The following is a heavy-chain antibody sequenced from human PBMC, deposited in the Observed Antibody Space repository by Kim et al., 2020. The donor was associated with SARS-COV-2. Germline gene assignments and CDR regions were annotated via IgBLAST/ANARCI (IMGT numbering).Heavy chain of an antibody. V-gene: IGHV3-30-3*01. CDR2: ISYDGSNK. J-gene: IGHJ4*02. CDR3: ARAGGYSGSYYPYFDY. CDR1: GFTFSSYA. D-gene: IGHD1-26*01. Sequence: GGSLRLSCAASGFTFSSYAMHWVRQAPGKGLEWVAVISYDGSNKYYADSVKGRFTISRDNSKNTLYLQMNSLRAEDTAVYYCARAGGYSGSYYPYFDYWGQGTLVTVSS.